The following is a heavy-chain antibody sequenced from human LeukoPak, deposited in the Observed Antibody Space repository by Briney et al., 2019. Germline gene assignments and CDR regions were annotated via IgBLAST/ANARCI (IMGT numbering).Heavy chain of an antibody. CDR1: GGSISSSSYY. J-gene: IGHJ4*02. CDR3: ARLMELDEPIDY. D-gene: IGHD1-7*01. Sequence: SETLSLTCSVSGGSISSSSYYWVWIRQPPGKGLECIGTVHYSGSTYYTPSLKSRVTISVDTSKNQFSLNLSSVTAADTAVYYCARLMELDEPIDYWGQGTLVTVSS. CDR2: VHYSGST. V-gene: IGHV4-39*01.